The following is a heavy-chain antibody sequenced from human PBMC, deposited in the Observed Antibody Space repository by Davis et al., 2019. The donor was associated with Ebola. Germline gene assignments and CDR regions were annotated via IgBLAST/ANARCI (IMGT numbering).Heavy chain of an antibody. CDR3: AKGGGTSSSDFRRT. D-gene: IGHD6-6*01. V-gene: IGHV3-74*01. J-gene: IGHJ5*02. CDR2: IRSDGSST. Sequence: GESLKISCAASGFTFSSYWMHWVRQAPGKGLVWVSRIRSDGSSTSYADSVKGRFTISRDNSKNTLYLQMNSLRAEDTAVYYCAKGGGTSSSDFRRTWGQGTLVTVSS. CDR1: GFTFSSYW.